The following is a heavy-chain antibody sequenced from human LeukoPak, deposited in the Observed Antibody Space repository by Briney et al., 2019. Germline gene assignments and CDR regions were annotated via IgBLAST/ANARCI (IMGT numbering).Heavy chain of an antibody. Sequence: GASVKVSCKASGYTFTSYYMHWVRQAPGQGLEWMGIINPSGGSTSYAQKFPGRVTMTRDTSTSTVYMELSSLRSEDTAVYYCAREASGYDILTGYYRLNSLFDYWGQGTLVTVSS. J-gene: IGHJ4*02. CDR2: INPSGGST. V-gene: IGHV1-46*01. CDR3: AREASGYDILTGYYRLNSLFDY. CDR1: GYTFTSYY. D-gene: IGHD3-9*01.